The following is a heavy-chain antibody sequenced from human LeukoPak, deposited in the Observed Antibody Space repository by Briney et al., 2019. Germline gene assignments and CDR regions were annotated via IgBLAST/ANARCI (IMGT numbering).Heavy chain of an antibody. Sequence: ASVNVSCKASGYTFTTYYMHWVRQAPGQGLEWMGIINPSDGSTSYVQKFQGRVTMTRDTSTSTVYMELSSLRSEDTAVYYCARAIEGYSYGYEFDYWGQGTLVTVSS. J-gene: IGHJ4*02. CDR1: GYTFTTYY. CDR3: ARAIEGYSYGYEFDY. V-gene: IGHV1-46*01. D-gene: IGHD5-18*01. CDR2: INPSDGST.